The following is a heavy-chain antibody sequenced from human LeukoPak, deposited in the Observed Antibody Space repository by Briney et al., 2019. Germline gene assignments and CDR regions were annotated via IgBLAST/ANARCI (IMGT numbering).Heavy chain of an antibody. V-gene: IGHV1-3*01. D-gene: IGHD5-12*01. CDR2: INAGNGNT. J-gene: IGHJ4*02. CDR1: GYTFTSYA. Sequence: ASVKVSCKASGYTFTSYAMHWVRQAPGQRLEWMGWINAGNGNTKYSQKFQGRVTITRDTSASTAYMELSSLRSEDRAVYYCARTGTVAYRGYSGYGGYWGQGTLVTVSS. CDR3: ARTGTVAYRGYSGYGGY.